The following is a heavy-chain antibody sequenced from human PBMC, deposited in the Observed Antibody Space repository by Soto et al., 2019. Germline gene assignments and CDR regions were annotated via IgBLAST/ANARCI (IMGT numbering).Heavy chain of an antibody. D-gene: IGHD3-10*01. V-gene: IGHV4-30-2*01. CDR3: ARGGRVRGVIQNWFGP. CDR2: IYHSGST. CDR1: GGSISSGGYS. J-gene: IGHJ5*02. Sequence: LSLTCAVSGGSISSGGYSWSWIRQPPGKGLEWIGYIYHSGSTYYNPSLKSRVTISVDSSKNQFSLKLSSVTAADTAVYYCARGGRVRGVIQNWFGPWGQGTLVTVSS.